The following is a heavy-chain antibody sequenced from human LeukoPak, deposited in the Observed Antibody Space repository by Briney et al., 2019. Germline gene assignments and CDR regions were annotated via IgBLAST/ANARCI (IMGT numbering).Heavy chain of an antibody. CDR2: LRGDGET. J-gene: IGHJ4*02. CDR1: GFTFSNYA. CDR3: AKASWVSSADAVL. V-gene: IGHV3-23*01. D-gene: IGHD3-16*01. Sequence: GGSPRLSCVASGFTFSNYAMRWVRQAPAGGLEWVSSLRGDGETFYADSVKGRFSLSRDESRNTVYLQLNNLRVDDTAVYYCAKASWVSSADAVLWGQGTLVTVSS.